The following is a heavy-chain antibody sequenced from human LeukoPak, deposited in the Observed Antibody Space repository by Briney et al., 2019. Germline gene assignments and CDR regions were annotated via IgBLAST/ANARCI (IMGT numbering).Heavy chain of an antibody. V-gene: IGHV3-23*01. CDR3: AKVLWDFVVVVADNLFDY. CDR1: GFTFSSYA. D-gene: IGHD2-15*01. Sequence: GGFLRLSCAASGFTFSSYAMSWVRQAPGKGLEWVSAISGSGGSTYYADSVKGRFTISRDNSKNTLYLQMNSLRAEDTAVYYCAKVLWDFVVVVADNLFDYWGQGTLVTVSS. CDR2: ISGSGGST. J-gene: IGHJ4*02.